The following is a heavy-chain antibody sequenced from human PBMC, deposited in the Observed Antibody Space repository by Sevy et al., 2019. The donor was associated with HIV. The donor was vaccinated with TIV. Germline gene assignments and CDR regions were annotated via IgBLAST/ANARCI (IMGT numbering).Heavy chain of an antibody. J-gene: IGHJ1*01. V-gene: IGHV3-30*09. CDR1: GFTFRSFS. Sequence: GGSLRLSCAASGFTFRSFSMHWVRQAPGKWLEWVTTVSYDGSNTYYADSVKGRFAVFRDNSMNLLNLQMNNLRPEDTAVYYCALERLSSDVAEYFQNWGQGTPVTVSS. CDR3: ALERLSSDVAEYFQN. D-gene: IGHD3-3*01. CDR2: VSYDGSNT.